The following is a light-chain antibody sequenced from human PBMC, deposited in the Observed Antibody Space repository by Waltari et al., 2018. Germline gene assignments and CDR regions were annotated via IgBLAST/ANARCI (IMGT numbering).Light chain of an antibody. CDR1: QDIGRTS. V-gene: IGKV3-20*01. CDR3: QQYSSSPT. J-gene: IGKJ1*01. CDR2: GAS. Sequence: IVLTQSPGTLSLSLGDRATLSRRASQDIGRTSLAWYQQKPGQAPRLLIYGASRRATGIPDRFSGSGSGTDFTLTITRLEPEDFAVYSCQQYSSSPTFGQGTKVEI.